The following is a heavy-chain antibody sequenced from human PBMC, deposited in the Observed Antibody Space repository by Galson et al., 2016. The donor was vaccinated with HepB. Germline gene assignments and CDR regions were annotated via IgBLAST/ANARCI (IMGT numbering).Heavy chain of an antibody. CDR2: ISRSGDSM. D-gene: IGHD4-17*01. CDR1: GFNLSDYY. CDR3: ARDLPDDSVEYFDVFDL. J-gene: IGHJ3*01. Sequence: SLRLSCAASGFNLSDYYMNWIRQAPGKGLEWVSYISRSGDSMLYADSVRGRFTISRDNVEKSLYLQMTNLRAEDTAVYYCARDLPDDSVEYFDVFDLWGQGTMVTVSS. V-gene: IGHV3-11*01.